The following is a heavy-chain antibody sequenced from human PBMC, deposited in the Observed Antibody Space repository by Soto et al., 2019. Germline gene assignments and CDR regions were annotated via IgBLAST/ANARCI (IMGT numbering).Heavy chain of an antibody. CDR1: GGSIGSYY. Sequence: SETLSLTCTVSGGSIGSYYWSWIRQPPGKGLEWIGYIHYMGITNYNPAIQSRVTISVAKSKNQFPLTLTSVPAAYRSVYYCARDGLRSESYSYGMDVWGQGTTVTVS. V-gene: IGHV4-59*01. CDR3: ARDGLRSESYSYGMDV. CDR2: IHYMGIT. D-gene: IGHD3-3*01. J-gene: IGHJ6*02.